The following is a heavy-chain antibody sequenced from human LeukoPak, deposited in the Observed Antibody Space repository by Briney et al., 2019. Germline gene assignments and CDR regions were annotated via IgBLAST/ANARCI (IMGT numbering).Heavy chain of an antibody. D-gene: IGHD1-1*01. Sequence: SETLSLTCAVSGASISSYYWSWIRQPPGKGLEWIGYIYYSGSTKYNPSLKSRVTISVDTSKNQFSLKLSSVTAVDTAVYYCATPTRGYWGQGTLVTVSS. V-gene: IGHV4-59*01. CDR1: GASISSYY. CDR2: IYYSGST. J-gene: IGHJ4*02. CDR3: ATPTRGY.